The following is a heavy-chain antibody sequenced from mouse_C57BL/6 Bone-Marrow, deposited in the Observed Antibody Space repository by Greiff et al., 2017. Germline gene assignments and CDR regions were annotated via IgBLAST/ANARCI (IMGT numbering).Heavy chain of an antibody. CDR3: ARPYYSNYWYFDV. CDR1: GYTFTSYW. V-gene: IGHV1-55*01. Sequence: QVQLQQPGAELVKPGDSVKMSCKASGYTFTSYWITWVKQRPGQGLEWIGDIYPGSGSTNYNEKFKSKDTLTVDTSSSTAYMQLSSLTSEDSAVYYCARPYYSNYWYFDVWGTGTTVTVSS. J-gene: IGHJ1*03. D-gene: IGHD2-5*01. CDR2: IYPGSGST.